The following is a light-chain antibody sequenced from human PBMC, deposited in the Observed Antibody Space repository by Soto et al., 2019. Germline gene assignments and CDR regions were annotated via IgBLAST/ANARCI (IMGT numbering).Light chain of an antibody. J-gene: IGKJ5*01. Sequence: EIVLTQSPGTLSLSPGERATLSCRASQTLSNSFIAWYQQKPGQAPRLLIYDTSSRATGVPDRYSASGSGKELTLTISRLEPEDFAVFFCPQYGTSAIIVGHGTRLEIK. CDR2: DTS. CDR3: PQYGTSAII. V-gene: IGKV3-20*01. CDR1: QTLSNSF.